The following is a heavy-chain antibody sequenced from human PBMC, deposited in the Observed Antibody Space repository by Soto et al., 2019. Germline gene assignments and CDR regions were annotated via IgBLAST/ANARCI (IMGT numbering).Heavy chain of an antibody. CDR3: ARGRRDIVVVVAAYNWFDP. CDR1: GGSFSGYY. J-gene: IGHJ5*02. CDR2: INHSGST. D-gene: IGHD2-15*01. Sequence: QVQLQQWGAGLLKPSETLSLTCAVYGGSFSGYYWSWIRQPPGKGLEWIGEINHSGSTNYNPSLKSRVTISVDTSKNQFSLKLSSVTAADTAVYYCARGRRDIVVVVAAYNWFDPWGQGTLVTVSS. V-gene: IGHV4-34*01.